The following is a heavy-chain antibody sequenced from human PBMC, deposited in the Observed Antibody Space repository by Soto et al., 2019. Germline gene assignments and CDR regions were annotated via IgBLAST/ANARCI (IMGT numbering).Heavy chain of an antibody. CDR2: INPNSGGT. J-gene: IGHJ4*02. CDR3: SRGVELVVRGVFQLYYFDY. CDR1: GYTFTGYY. D-gene: IGHD3-10*01. Sequence: ASVKVSCKASGYTFTGYYMHWVRQAPGQGLEWMGWINPNSGGTNYAQKFQGWVAMTRDTSISTAYMELSRLRSDDTAVYYCSRGVELVVRGVFQLYYFDYWGQGTLFTVSA. V-gene: IGHV1-2*04.